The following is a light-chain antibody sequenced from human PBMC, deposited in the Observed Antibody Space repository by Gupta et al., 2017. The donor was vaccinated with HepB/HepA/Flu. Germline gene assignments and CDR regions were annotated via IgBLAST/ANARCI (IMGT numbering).Light chain of an antibody. V-gene: IGLV1-40*01. Sequence: QSVLPQPPSVSGAPGQRVTISCTGNNSNIGAGYDVHWYQQLPGTPPKLVIHSNSNRPSGVPDRFSGSKSGTSASLAITGLQAEDEADFYCQSYDSSLSDVVFGGGTKLTVL. CDR1: NSNIGAGYD. CDR2: SNS. J-gene: IGLJ2*01. CDR3: QSYDSSLSDVV.